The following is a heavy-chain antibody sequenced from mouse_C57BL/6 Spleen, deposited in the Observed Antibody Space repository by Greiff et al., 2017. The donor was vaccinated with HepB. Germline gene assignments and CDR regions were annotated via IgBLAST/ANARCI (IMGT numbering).Heavy chain of an antibody. CDR2: IYPGSGST. CDR3: ARAPIYYDYDGDYYAMDY. CDR1: GYTFTSYW. Sequence: QVQLQQPGAELVKPGASVKMSCKASGYTFTSYWITWVKQRPGQGLEWIGDIYPGSGSTNYNEKFKSKATLTVDTSSSTAYMQLSSLTSEDSAVYYWARAPIYYDYDGDYYAMDYWGQGTSVTVSS. D-gene: IGHD2-4*01. J-gene: IGHJ4*01. V-gene: IGHV1-55*01.